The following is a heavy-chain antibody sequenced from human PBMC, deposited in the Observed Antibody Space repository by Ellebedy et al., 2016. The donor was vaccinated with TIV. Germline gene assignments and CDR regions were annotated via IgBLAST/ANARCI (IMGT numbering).Heavy chain of an antibody. CDR3: ATGVVTGSQLRQGEDFDH. J-gene: IGHJ1*01. D-gene: IGHD2-21*02. Sequence: ASVKVSCKTSAYSFTIYYMHWLRQAPGQGLEWIGLINPSPGTTTYAQRFQGRITITRDNSTNTVLMTLRSLRSEETAVYYCATGVVTGSQLRQGEDFDHWGQGTLVTVSA. V-gene: IGHV1-46*01. CDR2: INPSPGTT. CDR1: AYSFTIYY.